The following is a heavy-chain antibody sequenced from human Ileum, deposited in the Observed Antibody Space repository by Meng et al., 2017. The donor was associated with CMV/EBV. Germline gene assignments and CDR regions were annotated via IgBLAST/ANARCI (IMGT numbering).Heavy chain of an antibody. J-gene: IGHJ4*02. CDR1: GFRFSSYG. CDR2: ISYDGSNT. V-gene: IGHV3-30*18. CDR3: AKAPDILGYYFEY. Sequence: CAASGFRFSSYGMHWVRQAPGKGLEWVAIISYDGSNTYYADSVKGRFTISRDNSKNTLYLQMNSLRADDTALYYCAKAPDILGYYFEYWGQGTLVTVSS.